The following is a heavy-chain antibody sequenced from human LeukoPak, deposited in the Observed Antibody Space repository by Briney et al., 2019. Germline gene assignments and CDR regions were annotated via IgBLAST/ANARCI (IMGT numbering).Heavy chain of an antibody. V-gene: IGHV3-23*01. CDR3: AKDWVPNYYDRSGPLGLFDY. D-gene: IGHD3-22*01. CDR1: GFTFSSYA. Sequence: GSLRLSCAASGFTFSSYAMSWVRQAPGKGLEWVSGISGSGNMTYYPDSVKGRFTISRDNSKNTLYLQMNSLRAEDTAVYYCAKDWVPNYYDRSGPLGLFDYWGQGTLVTVSS. CDR2: ISGSGNMT. J-gene: IGHJ4*02.